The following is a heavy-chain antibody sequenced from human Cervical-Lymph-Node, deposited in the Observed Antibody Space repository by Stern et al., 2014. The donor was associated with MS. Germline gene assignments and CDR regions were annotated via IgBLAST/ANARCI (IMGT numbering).Heavy chain of an antibody. J-gene: IGHJ4*02. CDR2: ISYDGSNK. V-gene: IGHV3-30*01. CDR1: GFTFSSYA. D-gene: IGHD1-26*01. CDR3: ARERDLTQGGGWELLFDY. Sequence: VQLVESGGGVVQPGRSLRLSCAASGFTFSSYAMHWVRQAPGKGLEWVAVISYDGSNKYYADSVKGRFTISRDNSKSTLYLQMNSLRAEDTAVYYCARERDLTQGGGWELLFDYWGQGTLVTVSS.